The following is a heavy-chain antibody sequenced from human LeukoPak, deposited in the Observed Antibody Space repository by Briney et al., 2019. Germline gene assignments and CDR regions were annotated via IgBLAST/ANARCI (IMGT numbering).Heavy chain of an antibody. J-gene: IGHJ3*02. V-gene: IGHV3-23*01. CDR1: GFTFRSNT. D-gene: IGHD3-10*01. Sequence: PGGSLRLSCAASGFTFRSNTMSWVRQAPGRGLEWVSVISGSGSSTYYADSVRGRFTISRDNSMNTLYLQMDSLRAEDTAVYYCARAPYRLLWFGEPPGAFDIWGQGTMVTVSS. CDR3: ARAPYRLLWFGEPPGAFDI. CDR2: ISGSGSST.